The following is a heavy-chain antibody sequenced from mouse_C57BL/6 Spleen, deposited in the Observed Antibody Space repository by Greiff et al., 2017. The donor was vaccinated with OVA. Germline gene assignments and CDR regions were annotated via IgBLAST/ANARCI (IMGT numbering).Heavy chain of an antibody. CDR3: ARYSYGSSYVGWYFDV. D-gene: IGHD1-1*01. V-gene: IGHV1-4*01. CDR1: GYTFTSYT. J-gene: IGHJ1*03. Sequence: QVQLKHSGAELARPGASVKMSCKASGYTFTSYTMHWVKQRPGQGLEWIGYINPSNGGTNYNEKFKSKATLTVDKSSSTAYMQLSSLTSEDSAVYYCARYSYGSSYVGWYFDVWGTGTTVTVSS. CDR2: INPSNGGT.